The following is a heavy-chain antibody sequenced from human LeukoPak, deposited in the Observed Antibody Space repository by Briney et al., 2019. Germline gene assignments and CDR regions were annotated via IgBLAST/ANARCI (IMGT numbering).Heavy chain of an antibody. CDR2: IYYSGST. Sequence: SQTLSLTCTVSGGSISSGGYYWSWIRQHPGKGLEWIGYIYYSGSTYYNPSLKSRVTIPVDTSKNQFSLKLSSVTAADTAVYYCARVLVSGYDSGSEPYYFDYWGQGTLVTVSS. CDR1: GGSISSGGYY. V-gene: IGHV4-31*03. D-gene: IGHD5-12*01. CDR3: ARVLVSGYDSGSEPYYFDY. J-gene: IGHJ4*02.